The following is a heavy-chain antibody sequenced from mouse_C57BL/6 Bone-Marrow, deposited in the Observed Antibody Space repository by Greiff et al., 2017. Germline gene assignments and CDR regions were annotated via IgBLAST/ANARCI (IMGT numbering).Heavy chain of an antibody. D-gene: IGHD2-3*01. J-gene: IGHJ3*01. Sequence: QVQLQQPGAELVKPGASVKLSCKASGYTFTSYWMQWVTQRPGQGLAWLGEIDPSDSYTNYNQRFKGKAALTVDTSSSTAYMQLSSLTSEDSAVYYCASEAWLLRAGFAYWGQGTLVTVSA. CDR1: GYTFTSYW. CDR2: IDPSDSYT. CDR3: ASEAWLLRAGFAY. V-gene: IGHV1-50*01.